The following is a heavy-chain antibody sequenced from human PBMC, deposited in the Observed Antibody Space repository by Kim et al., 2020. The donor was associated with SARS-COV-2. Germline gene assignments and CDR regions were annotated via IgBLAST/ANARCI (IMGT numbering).Heavy chain of an antibody. J-gene: IGHJ4*02. CDR1: GVSITSHY. D-gene: IGHD2-15*01. Sequence: SETLSLTCTVSGVSITSHYWTWIRQPPGKGLEWIGFVYHSGSTNYNPSLKSRVTMSVETSKNQISLQLTSMTAADTAIYYCAREGYFDGGSFFFDSWGQG. CDR2: VYHSGST. CDR3: AREGYFDGGSFFFDS. V-gene: IGHV4-59*11.